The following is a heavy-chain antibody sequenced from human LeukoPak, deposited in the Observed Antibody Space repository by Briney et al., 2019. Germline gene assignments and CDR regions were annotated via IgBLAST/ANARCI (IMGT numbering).Heavy chain of an antibody. CDR1: GFTFSNYA. CDR3: AKGASIAVAGNWFDP. D-gene: IGHD6-19*01. Sequence: GGSLRLSCAASGFTFSNYAMSWVRQAPGKGLEWVSVISGSGGSTHYADSVKGRFTISRDNSKNTLYPQMNNLRAEDTAVYYCAKGASIAVAGNWFDPWGQGTLVTVSS. V-gene: IGHV3-23*01. J-gene: IGHJ5*02. CDR2: ISGSGGST.